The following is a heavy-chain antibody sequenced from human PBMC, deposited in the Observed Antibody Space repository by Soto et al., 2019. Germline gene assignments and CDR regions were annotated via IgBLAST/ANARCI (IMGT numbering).Heavy chain of an antibody. Sequence: GGSLRLSCAASGFTFSSYWMSWVRQAPGKGLEWVANIKQDGSEKYYVDSVKGRFTISRDNAKNSLYLQMNSLRAEDTAVYYCAREWRGTNGYYFDYWGQGTLVTVSS. CDR1: GFTFSSYW. V-gene: IGHV3-7*01. CDR2: IKQDGSEK. CDR3: AREWRGTNGYYFDY. J-gene: IGHJ4*02. D-gene: IGHD2-8*01.